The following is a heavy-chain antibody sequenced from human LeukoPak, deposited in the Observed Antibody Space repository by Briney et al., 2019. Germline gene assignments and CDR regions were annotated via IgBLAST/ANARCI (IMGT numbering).Heavy chain of an antibody. CDR3: ARDGKYCSGGSCYSAGIDY. V-gene: IGHV4-31*03. D-gene: IGHD2-15*01. CDR1: GGSISSGGYY. Sequence: PSETLSLTCTVSGGSISSGGYYYSWIRQHPGKGLEWIGHIYYSGSAFYNPSLKSRGTMSIDTSKNQFSLNLSSVTAADTAVYYCARDGKYCSGGSCYSAGIDYWGQGTLVTVSS. J-gene: IGHJ4*02. CDR2: IYYSGSA.